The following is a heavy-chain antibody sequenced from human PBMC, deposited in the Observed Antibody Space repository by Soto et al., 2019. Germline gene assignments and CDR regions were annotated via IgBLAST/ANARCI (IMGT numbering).Heavy chain of an antibody. CDR2: IKQDGSEK. CDR3: ARDYSSSWRDDACDI. CDR1: GFTFSSYW. V-gene: IGHV3-7*01. D-gene: IGHD6-13*01. Sequence: EVQLVESGGGLVQPGGSLRLSCAASGFTFSSYWMSWVRQAPGKGLEWVANIKQDGSEKYYVDSVKGRLTISSDNAKNSLYLQMNSLRAVDTAVYYCARDYSSSWRDDACDIWGQGTMVTASS. J-gene: IGHJ3*02.